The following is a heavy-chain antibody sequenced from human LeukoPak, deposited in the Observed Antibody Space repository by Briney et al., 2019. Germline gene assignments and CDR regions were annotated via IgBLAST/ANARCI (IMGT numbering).Heavy chain of an antibody. CDR3: ARLKTGTIVW. CDR2: IYYSGST. CDR1: GGSISSSSYY. D-gene: IGHD1-7*01. J-gene: IGHJ4*02. V-gene: IGHV4-39*01. Sequence: PSETLSLTCTVSGGSISSSSYYWGWIRQPPGKGLEWIGSIYYSGSTYYNPSLKSRVTISVDTPKNQFSLKLSSVTAADTAVYYCARLKTGTIVWWGQGTLVTVSS.